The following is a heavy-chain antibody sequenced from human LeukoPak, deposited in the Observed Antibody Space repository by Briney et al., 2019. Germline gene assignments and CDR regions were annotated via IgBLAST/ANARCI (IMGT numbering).Heavy chain of an antibody. CDR2: ISSSSSTI. J-gene: IGHJ3*02. V-gene: IGHV3-48*04. CDR1: GFAFSGYS. D-gene: IGHD5-12*01. CDR3: AREARIVATILGAFDI. Sequence: GGSLRLSCAASGFAFSGYSMNWVRQAPGKGLEWVSYISSSSSTIYYADSVKGRFTISRDNAKNSLYLQMNSLRAEDTAVYYCAREARIVATILGAFDIWGQGTMVTVSS.